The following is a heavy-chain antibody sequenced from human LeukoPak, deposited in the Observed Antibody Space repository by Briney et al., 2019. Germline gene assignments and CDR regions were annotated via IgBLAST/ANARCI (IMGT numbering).Heavy chain of an antibody. CDR3: AKSGYDLDYFDY. CDR2: ISGSGGST. CDR1: GFTFSSYG. J-gene: IGHJ4*02. V-gene: IGHV3-23*01. Sequence: PGGSLRLSCAASGFTFSSYGMSWVRQAPGKGLEWVSAISGSGGSTYYADSVKGRFIISRDNSKNTLYLQMNSLRAEDTAVYYCAKSGYDLDYFDYWGQGTLVTVSS. D-gene: IGHD5-12*01.